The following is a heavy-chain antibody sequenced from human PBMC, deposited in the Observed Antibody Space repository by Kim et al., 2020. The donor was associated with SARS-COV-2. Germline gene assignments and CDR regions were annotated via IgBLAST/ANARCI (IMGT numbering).Heavy chain of an antibody. J-gene: IGHJ4*02. V-gene: IGHV4-34*01. CDR1: GGSFSGYY. Sequence: SETLSLTCAVYGGSFSGYYWSWIRQPPGKGLEWIGEINHSGSTNYNPSLKSRVTISVDTSKNQFSLKLSSVTAADTAVYYCARGSGYTNFDYWGQGTLVT. D-gene: IGHD3-22*01. CDR3: ARGSGYTNFDY. CDR2: INHSGST.